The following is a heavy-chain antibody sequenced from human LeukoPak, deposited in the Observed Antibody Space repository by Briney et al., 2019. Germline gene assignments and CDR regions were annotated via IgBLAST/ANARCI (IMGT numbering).Heavy chain of an antibody. Sequence: SETLSLTCTVSGGSISSYYWSWIRQPPGKGLEWIGYIHNSGTSTYNLSLKSRVTISADTSKNQFSLKLNSMTTADTAVYYCTRGAGWLIDYWGQGILVTVSS. D-gene: IGHD3-16*01. CDR2: IHNSGTS. CDR3: TRGAGWLIDY. V-gene: IGHV4-59*01. CDR1: GGSISSYY. J-gene: IGHJ4*02.